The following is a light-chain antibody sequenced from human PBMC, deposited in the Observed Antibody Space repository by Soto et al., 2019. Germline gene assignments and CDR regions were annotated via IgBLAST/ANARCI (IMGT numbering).Light chain of an antibody. J-gene: IGKJ4*01. CDR1: ETVTSKY. CDR2: AAS. CDR3: RQYGRSLGFA. Sequence: EVVLTQSPGILSLSPGERATLSCRASETVTSKYLAWYQEKPGQAPRLLIYAASSRATGIPDRFSGSGSGTDFTLTISRLEPEDFAVYYCRQYGRSLGFAFGGGTKVEIK. V-gene: IGKV3-20*01.